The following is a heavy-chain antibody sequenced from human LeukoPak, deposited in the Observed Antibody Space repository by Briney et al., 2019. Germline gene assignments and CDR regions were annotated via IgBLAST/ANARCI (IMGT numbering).Heavy chain of an antibody. CDR2: IYTSGST. Sequence: PSETLSLTCTVSGGSISSYYWSWIRQPAGKGLEWIGRIYTSGSTNYNPSLKSRVTMSVDTSKNQFSLKLSSVTAADTAVYYCAREGDIVVVPAESRIGDAFDIRGQGTMVTVSS. V-gene: IGHV4-4*07. J-gene: IGHJ3*02. CDR3: AREGDIVVVPAESRIGDAFDI. CDR1: GGSISSYY. D-gene: IGHD2-2*01.